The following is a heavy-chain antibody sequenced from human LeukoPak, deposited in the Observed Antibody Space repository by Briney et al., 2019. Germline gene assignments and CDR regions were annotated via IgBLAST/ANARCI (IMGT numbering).Heavy chain of an antibody. CDR2: INHSGST. V-gene: IGHV4-34*01. CDR3: ARGDAITMVRGVIIWFDP. D-gene: IGHD3-10*01. Sequence: SETLSLTSAVYGGSFSGYYWSWIRQPPGKGLEWIGEINHSGSTNYNPSLKSRVTISVDTSKNQFSLKLSSVTAADTAVYYCARGDAITMVRGVIIWFDPWGQGTLVTVSS. CDR1: GGSFSGYY. J-gene: IGHJ5*02.